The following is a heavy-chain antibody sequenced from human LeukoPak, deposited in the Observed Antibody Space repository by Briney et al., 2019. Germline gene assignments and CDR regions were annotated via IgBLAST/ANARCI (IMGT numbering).Heavy chain of an antibody. CDR3: ARRTGSLNYYYYMDV. Sequence: GASVKVSCKASGYTFTSYDINWVRQATGQGLEWMGWISAYNGNTNYAQKLQGRVTMTTDTSTSTAYMELRSLRSDDTAVYYCARRTGSLNYYYYMDVWGKGTTVTISS. CDR2: ISAYNGNT. CDR1: GYTFTSYD. D-gene: IGHD3-10*01. V-gene: IGHV1-18*01. J-gene: IGHJ6*03.